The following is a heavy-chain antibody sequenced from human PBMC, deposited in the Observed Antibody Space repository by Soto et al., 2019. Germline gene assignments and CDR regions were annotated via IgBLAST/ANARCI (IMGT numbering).Heavy chain of an antibody. Sequence: PSETLSLTCAVYGGSFSGYYWSWIRQPPGKGLEWIGEINHSGSTNYNPSLKSRVTISVDTSKNQFSLKLSSVTAADTAVYYCARGRFGAYGGNTRYSWYFDLWGRGTLV. J-gene: IGHJ2*01. CDR3: ARGRFGAYGGNTRYSWYFDL. D-gene: IGHD2-15*01. CDR2: INHSGST. CDR1: GGSFSGYY. V-gene: IGHV4-34*01.